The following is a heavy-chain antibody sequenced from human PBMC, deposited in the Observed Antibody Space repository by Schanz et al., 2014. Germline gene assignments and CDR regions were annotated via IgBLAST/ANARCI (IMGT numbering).Heavy chain of an antibody. V-gene: IGHV1-2*02. CDR3: AREGTVIRGLSGWFDP. CDR2: IDPNSGGT. D-gene: IGHD3-10*01. Sequence: QFPLVQSGSALKKPGASVVISCKASGYSFNRYAMNWVRQAPGQGLEWMGWIDPNSGGTFYKEKFQDRVTMTRDTSISTVYMELSRLRSDDTAVYYCAREGTVIRGLSGWFDPWGQGTLVTVSS. CDR1: GYSFNRYA. J-gene: IGHJ5*02.